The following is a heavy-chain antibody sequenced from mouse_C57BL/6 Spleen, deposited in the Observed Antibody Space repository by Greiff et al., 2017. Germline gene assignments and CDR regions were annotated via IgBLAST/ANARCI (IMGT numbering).Heavy chain of an antibody. CDR2: ISSGSSTI. D-gene: IGHD2-4*01. CDR3: VYDYDVLFAY. Sequence: EVKVVESGGGLVKPGGSLKLSCAASGFTFSDYGMHWVRQAPEKGLEWVAYISSGSSTIYYADTVKGRFTISRDNAKNTLFLQMTSLRSEDTAMYYCVYDYDVLFAYWGQGTLVTVSA. J-gene: IGHJ3*01. CDR1: GFTFSDYG. V-gene: IGHV5-17*01.